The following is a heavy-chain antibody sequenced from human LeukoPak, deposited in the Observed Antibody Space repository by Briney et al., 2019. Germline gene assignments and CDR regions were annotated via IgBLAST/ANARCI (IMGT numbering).Heavy chain of an antibody. J-gene: IGHJ4*02. CDR2: LYPSNSET. CDR1: GYKFTDYW. V-gene: IGHV5-51*01. Sequence: GESLKISCKGSGYKFTDYWIAWVRQMPGKGLEWMGILYPSNSETRYSPSFQGQVTISADKSISTGYLQWSSLKASDTAIYFCARHRYSGSDTQGFDYWGQGTLVTVSS. CDR3: ARHRYSGSDTQGFDY. D-gene: IGHD5-12*01.